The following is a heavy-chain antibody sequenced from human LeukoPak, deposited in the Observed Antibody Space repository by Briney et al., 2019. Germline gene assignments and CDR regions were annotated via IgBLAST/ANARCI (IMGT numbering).Heavy chain of an antibody. V-gene: IGHV1-69*13. CDR1: GGTFSSYA. CDR2: IIPIFGTA. Sequence: SVTVSCTASGGTFSSYAISWVRQAPGQGLEWMGGIIPIFGTANYAQKFQGRVTITADESTSTAYMELSSLRSEDTAVYYCATCSGGSCYSYYFDYWGQGTLVTVSS. D-gene: IGHD2-15*01. J-gene: IGHJ4*02. CDR3: ATCSGGSCYSYYFDY.